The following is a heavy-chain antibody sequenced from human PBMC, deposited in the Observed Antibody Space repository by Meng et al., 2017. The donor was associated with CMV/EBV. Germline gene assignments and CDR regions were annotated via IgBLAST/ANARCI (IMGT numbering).Heavy chain of an antibody. CDR2: IIPILGIT. CDR1: GGTFSSYT. J-gene: IGHJ4*02. CDR3: ARSGFTGYDFVSSLMTW. D-gene: IGHD5-12*01. V-gene: IGHV1-69*02. Sequence: SVKVSCKASGGTFSSYTISWVRQAPGQGLEWMGRIIPILGITDYAQKFQGRVTITSDKSTTTSYMELSSLRSDDTAVYYCARSGFTGYDFVSSLMTWWGQGTLVTVSS.